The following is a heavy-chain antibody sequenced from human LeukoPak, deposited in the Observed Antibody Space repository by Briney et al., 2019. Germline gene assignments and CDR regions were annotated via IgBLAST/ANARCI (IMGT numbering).Heavy chain of an antibody. CDR2: ISAYNGNT. J-gene: IGHJ5*02. D-gene: IGHD7-27*01. CDR1: AYTFTSCA. V-gene: IGHV1-18*01. Sequence: ASVKVSCKASAYTFTSCAITWLRQAPGQGPEWMGWISAYNGNTNYAQKFQGRLTMTTDTSTSTAYMELRSLRSDDTAVYYCARDISNDLSTGDAIWFDPWGQGTLVTVSS. CDR3: ARDISNDLSTGDAIWFDP.